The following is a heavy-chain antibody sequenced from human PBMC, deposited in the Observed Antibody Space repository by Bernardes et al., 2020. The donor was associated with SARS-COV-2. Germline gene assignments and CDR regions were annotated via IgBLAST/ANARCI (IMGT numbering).Heavy chain of an antibody. CDR3: ARSDYVTTWDNWYFDL. CDR1: GGSLIDYY. V-gene: IGHV4-59*01. J-gene: IGHJ2*01. CDR2: IYYDGTA. D-gene: IGHD4-17*01. Sequence: SEPLSLTCVVSGGSLIDYYWSWVRQSPGGGLEWIGYIYYDGTAKYSPSLRDRVTMSIDTSKKQFSLSLKSVTEADTAIYYCARSDYVTTWDNWYFDLWGRGTLVTVSS.